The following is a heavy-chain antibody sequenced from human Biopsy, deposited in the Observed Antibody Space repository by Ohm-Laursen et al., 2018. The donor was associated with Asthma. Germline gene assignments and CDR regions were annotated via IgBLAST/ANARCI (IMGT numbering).Heavy chain of an antibody. V-gene: IGHV3-48*02. CDR2: ISSSSSTI. J-gene: IGHJ4*02. Sequence: SLRLSCSASGFTFSSYSMNWVRQAPGKGLEWVSYISSSSSTIYYADSVKGRFTISRDNAKNSLYLQMNSLRDEDTAVYYCARFKRGYSYGYAGGFDYWGQGTLVTVSS. CDR1: GFTFSSYS. D-gene: IGHD5-18*01. CDR3: ARFKRGYSYGYAGGFDY.